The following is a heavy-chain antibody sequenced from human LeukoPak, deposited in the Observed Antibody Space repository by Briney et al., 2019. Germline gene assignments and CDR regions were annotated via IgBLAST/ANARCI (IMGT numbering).Heavy chain of an antibody. J-gene: IGHJ4*02. V-gene: IGHV4-59*01. CDR1: GGSISSYY. CDR2: IYYSGST. CDR3: ARWGAAGTGSFDY. Sequence: SETLSLTCTVSGGSISSYYWSWIWQPPGKGLEWIGYIYYSGSTNYNPSLKSRVTISVDTSKNQFSLKLSSVTAADTAVYYCARWGAAGTGSFDYWGQGTLVTVSS. D-gene: IGHD6-13*01.